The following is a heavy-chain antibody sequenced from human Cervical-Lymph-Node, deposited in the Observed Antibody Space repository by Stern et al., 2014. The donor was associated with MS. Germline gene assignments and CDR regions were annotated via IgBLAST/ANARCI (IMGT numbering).Heavy chain of an antibody. Sequence: VQLVESGPGLVKPSQTLSLTCTVSGGSISSGGYYWSWIRQHPGKGLEWIGYIHYSGSTYYNPSLKSRATISGDTSKNHFSLKLTSVTAADTAVYYCARELSSSWYNWFDPWGQGTLVTVAS. CDR3: ARELSSSWYNWFDP. CDR2: IHYSGST. V-gene: IGHV4-31*03. CDR1: GGSISSGGYY. D-gene: IGHD6-13*01. J-gene: IGHJ5*02.